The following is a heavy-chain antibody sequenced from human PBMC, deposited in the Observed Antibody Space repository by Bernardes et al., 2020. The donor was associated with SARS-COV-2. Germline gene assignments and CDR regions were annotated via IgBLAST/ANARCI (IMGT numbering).Heavy chain of an antibody. CDR1: GFTFSSYW. V-gene: IGHV3-7*01. D-gene: IGHD3-3*01. J-gene: IGHJ6*02. CDR2: IKKDGSTK. Sequence: GGSLRLSCAASGFTFSSYWMSWVRQAPGKGLEWVAYIKKDGSTKYYVASAKGRFTISRDNAKNSMYLQMNSLRAEKTAVYYCARDGLHVRFLEWLPEYYYGMDVWGQGTTVTVSS. CDR3: ARDGLHVRFLEWLPEYYYGMDV.